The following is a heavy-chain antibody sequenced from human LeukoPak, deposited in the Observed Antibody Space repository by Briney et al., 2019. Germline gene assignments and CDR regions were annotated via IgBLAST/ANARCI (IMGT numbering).Heavy chain of an antibody. Sequence: SETLSLTCTVSGGSINYYYWTWIRQPPGKGLEWIGHIYYSGSTIYNSSLKSRVTISVDTSRNQFSLKLSSLTAADTAVYYCARGKAAAASTLPFDPWGQGTLVTVSS. CDR1: GGSINYYY. V-gene: IGHV4-59*01. J-gene: IGHJ5*02. CDR2: IYYSGST. D-gene: IGHD6-13*01. CDR3: ARGKAAAASTLPFDP.